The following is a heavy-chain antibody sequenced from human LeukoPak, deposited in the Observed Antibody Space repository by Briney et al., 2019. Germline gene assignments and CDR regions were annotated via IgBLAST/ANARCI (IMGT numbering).Heavy chain of an antibody. V-gene: IGHV4-61*02. CDR1: GGSISSGSYY. CDR3: ARLGHITVPGFHLDY. J-gene: IGHJ4*02. D-gene: IGHD1-14*01. Sequence: PSETLSLTCTVSGGSISSGSYYWSWIRQPAGKGLEWIGRIYTSGSTNYNPSLKSRVTISVDTSKNQFSLKLSSVTAADTAVYYCARLGHITVPGFHLDYWGQGTLVTVSS. CDR2: IYTSGST.